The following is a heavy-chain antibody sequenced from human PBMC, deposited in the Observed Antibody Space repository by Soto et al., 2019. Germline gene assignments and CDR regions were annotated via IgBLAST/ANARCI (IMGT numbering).Heavy chain of an antibody. CDR1: GFTFSNSW. CDR3: AREFDY. CDR2: IKQDGSEK. V-gene: IGHV3-7*04. Sequence: GGSLRLSCATSGFTFSNSWMSWVRQAPGKGLEWVANIKQDGSEKYYVDSVKGRFTISRDNARNSLYLQMNSLRAEDTAVYYCAREFDYWGQGNLVTVSS. J-gene: IGHJ4*02.